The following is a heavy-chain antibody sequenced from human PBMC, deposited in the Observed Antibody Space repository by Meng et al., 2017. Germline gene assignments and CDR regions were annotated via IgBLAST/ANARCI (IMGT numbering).Heavy chain of an antibody. Sequence: SVKVSCKASGGTFSSYAISWVRQAPGQGLEWMGGIIPIFGTANYAQKFQGRVTITADKSTSTAYMELSSLRSEDTAVYYCARAEGYDSSGYYYDAFDIWGQGTRVTVSS. J-gene: IGHJ3*02. V-gene: IGHV1-69*06. CDR2: IIPIFGTA. D-gene: IGHD3-22*01. CDR1: GGTFSSYA. CDR3: ARAEGYDSSGYYYDAFDI.